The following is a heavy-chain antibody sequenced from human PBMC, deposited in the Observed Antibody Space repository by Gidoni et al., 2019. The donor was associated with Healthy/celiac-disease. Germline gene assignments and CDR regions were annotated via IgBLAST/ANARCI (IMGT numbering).Heavy chain of an antibody. CDR1: GGSISSSSYY. CDR3: ARVAMAPAGVDY. V-gene: IGHV4-39*01. Sequence: QLPLQESGPGLVKPPETLSLTCPASGGSISSSSYYWGWIRQPPGKGLECIGRIYYSWSTYYNPSLKRRVTISVDTSKNQFSLKLSSVTAADTAVYYCARVAMAPAGVDYWGQGTLVTVSS. J-gene: IGHJ4*02. D-gene: IGHD5-18*01. CDR2: IYYSWST.